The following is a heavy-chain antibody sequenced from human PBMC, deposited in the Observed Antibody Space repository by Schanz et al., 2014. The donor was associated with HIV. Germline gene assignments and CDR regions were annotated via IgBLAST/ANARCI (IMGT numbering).Heavy chain of an antibody. Sequence: QVQLVESGGGVVQPGRSLRLSCAASGFTFSNYGMHWVRQAPGKARRRTPTKWYDGSKKYYADSVKGRFTISRDNSENTLYLQMNSLRVEDTAVYYCARDMCTAGSRYYFDHWGQGTLVTVSS. CDR1: GFTFSNYG. V-gene: IGHV3-33*01. CDR3: ARDMCTAGSRYYFDH. J-gene: IGHJ4*02. D-gene: IGHD2-15*01. CDR2: KWYDGSKK.